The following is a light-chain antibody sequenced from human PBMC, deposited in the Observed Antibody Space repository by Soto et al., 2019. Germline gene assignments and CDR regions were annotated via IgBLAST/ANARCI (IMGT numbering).Light chain of an antibody. Sequence: EIVLTQSPGTLSLSPGEGATLSCGASQSISSSYLAWYQQKPGQAPRVLIYDASNRATGIPARFSGSGSGTDFTLTISRLEPEDFAVYYCQQYGSSPRTFGQGTKVDIK. J-gene: IGKJ1*01. CDR1: QSISSSY. CDR3: QQYGSSPRT. CDR2: DAS. V-gene: IGKV3-20*01.